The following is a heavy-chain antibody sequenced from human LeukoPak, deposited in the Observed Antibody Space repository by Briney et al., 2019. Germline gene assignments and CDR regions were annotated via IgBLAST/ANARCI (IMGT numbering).Heavy chain of an antibody. D-gene: IGHD1-26*01. CDR3: ARDIPRGATTLDH. J-gene: IGHJ4*02. V-gene: IGHV3-7*01. CDR1: GFTIGSYY. CDR2: IKDNGSEK. Sequence: GGSLRLSCAASGFTIGSYYMTWVRQAPGKGLEWVASIKDNGSEKMYVDSVKGRFTISRDNGKSSLYLQMNSLRDDDTAVYYCARDIPRGATTLDHWGQGTLVTVSS.